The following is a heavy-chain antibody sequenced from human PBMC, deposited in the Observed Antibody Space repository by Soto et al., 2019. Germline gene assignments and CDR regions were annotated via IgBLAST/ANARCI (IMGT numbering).Heavy chain of an antibody. D-gene: IGHD4-17*01. J-gene: IGHJ4*02. CDR1: VGTFSSYA. V-gene: IGHV1-69*12. CDR2: IIPIFGTA. CDR3: ARANDYGDYVPFDY. Sequence: QVQLVQSGAEVKKPGSSVKVSCKASVGTFSSYAISWVRQAPGQGLEWMGGIIPIFGTANYAQNFQGRVTXTAXEXTSTAYMELSSLRSEDTAVYYCARANDYGDYVPFDYWGQGTLVTVSS.